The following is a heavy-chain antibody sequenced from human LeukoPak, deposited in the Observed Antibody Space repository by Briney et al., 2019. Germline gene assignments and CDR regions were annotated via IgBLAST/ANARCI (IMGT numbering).Heavy chain of an antibody. CDR3: AREGLIAAAVDY. D-gene: IGHD6-13*01. CDR2: ISYSGST. V-gene: IGHV4-59*01. Sequence: SETLSLTCTVSGGSISSYYWSWIRQPPGKGLEWIGYISYSGSTNYNPSLKSRVTMSVDTSKNQFSLKLSSVTAADTAVYYCAREGLIAAAVDYWGQGTLVTVSS. J-gene: IGHJ4*02. CDR1: GGSISSYY.